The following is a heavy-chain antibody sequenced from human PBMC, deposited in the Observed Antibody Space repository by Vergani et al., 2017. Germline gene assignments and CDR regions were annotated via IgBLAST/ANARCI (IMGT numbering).Heavy chain of an antibody. Sequence: EVQLVESGGGLVKPGGPLRLSCAASGFTFSSYSMNWVRQAPGKGLEWVSSISISSSYIYYADSVKGRFTISRDNAKNSLYLQMNSLRAEDTAVYYCARGGLVLFGGLSDYWGQGTLVTVSS. D-gene: IGHD3-10*01. CDR3: ARGGLVLFGGLSDY. CDR2: ISISSSYI. V-gene: IGHV3-21*01. J-gene: IGHJ4*02. CDR1: GFTFSSYS.